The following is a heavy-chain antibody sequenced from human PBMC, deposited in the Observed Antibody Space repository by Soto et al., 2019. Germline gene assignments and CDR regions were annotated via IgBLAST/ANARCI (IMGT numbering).Heavy chain of an antibody. CDR3: ARKLEASIRHVEWFSYKWFDP. Sequence: SETLSLTCDVHGDSLSGYAWSWVRQPPGKGLEWIGEITFRGVTNYHPSLKSRLSMSVDTSKNRISLNVSSVTAADTALYFCARKLEASIRHVEWFSYKWFDPWGPGTLVTVSS. CDR1: GDSLSGYA. CDR2: ITFRGVT. J-gene: IGHJ5*02. V-gene: IGHV4-34*01. D-gene: IGHD3-9*01.